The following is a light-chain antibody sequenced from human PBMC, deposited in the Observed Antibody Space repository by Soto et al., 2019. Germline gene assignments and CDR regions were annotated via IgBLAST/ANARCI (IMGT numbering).Light chain of an antibody. CDR2: KAS. Sequence: DIQMTQSPSTLSASVGDRVTITCRASQSISSWLAWYQQKPGKAPKLLIYKASSLESGVPSRFSGSGSGTEFTLTISSLLPDDFATYYCQQYNSPWTFGQGTKVEIK. J-gene: IGKJ1*01. CDR1: QSISSW. V-gene: IGKV1-5*03. CDR3: QQYNSPWT.